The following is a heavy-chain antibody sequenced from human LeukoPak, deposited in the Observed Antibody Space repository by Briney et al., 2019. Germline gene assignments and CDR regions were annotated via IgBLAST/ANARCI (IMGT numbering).Heavy chain of an antibody. Sequence: SETLSLTCTVSGGSIRGSNYYWGWIRQPPGKGLEWIGSMYYSGGTYYNPSLKSRATISMDTSKNQFSLRLSSVTAADTAVYYCARDRGYSYGFPCDFWGQGTPVTVSS. J-gene: IGHJ4*02. CDR3: ARDRGYSYGFPCDF. CDR1: GGSIRGSNYY. V-gene: IGHV4-39*07. CDR2: MYYSGGT. D-gene: IGHD5-18*01.